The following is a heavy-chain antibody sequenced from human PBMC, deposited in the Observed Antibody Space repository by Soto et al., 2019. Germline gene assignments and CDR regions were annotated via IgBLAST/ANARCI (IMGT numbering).Heavy chain of an antibody. J-gene: IGHJ4*02. CDR2: IHSGDSNA. CDR3: AAWRSSHWFDY. Sequence: GESLKISCKGSGYSFSTYSIGWVRQTPGKGLEWMGNIHSGDSNARYSPSFQGQVTISVDKSISAAYLQPTSLKASDTAVYYCAAWRSSHWFDYWGQGTLVTVSS. CDR1: GYSFSTYS. D-gene: IGHD6-13*01. V-gene: IGHV5-51*01.